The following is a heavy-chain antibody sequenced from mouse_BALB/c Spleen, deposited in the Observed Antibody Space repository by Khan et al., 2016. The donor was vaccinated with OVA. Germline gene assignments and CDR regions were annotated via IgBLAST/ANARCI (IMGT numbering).Heavy chain of an antibody. CDR1: GSTFTDYI. D-gene: IGHD2-14*01. V-gene: IGHV1-77*01. CDR3: ARGGYSAFAY. CDR2: IFPGSDTP. J-gene: IGHJ3*01. Sequence: QVQLKQSGPELVKPGASLKVSCKASGSTFTDYIIGWVKQSTRQGLEWIGDIFPGSDTPYYNDKFKDRATLTADKSAHTAYMQRSSLTSDDSAVYFCARGGYSAFAYWGQGTLVTVSA.